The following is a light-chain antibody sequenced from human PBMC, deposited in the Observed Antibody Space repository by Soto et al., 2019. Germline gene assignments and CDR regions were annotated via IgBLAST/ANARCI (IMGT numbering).Light chain of an antibody. CDR2: EAS. Sequence: IALTQTPLSHSVTPGQPAYISCKSTQSLLQSDGKTYLYWFFQRPGQPPQILIYEASKRFSGVPDRFSGSGSGTEFTLKISRVEPEDVGVYYCMQCAQLPRTFGPGTKLEIK. CDR3: MQCAQLPRT. J-gene: IGKJ2*01. V-gene: IGKV2D-29*01. CDR1: QSLLQSDGKTY.